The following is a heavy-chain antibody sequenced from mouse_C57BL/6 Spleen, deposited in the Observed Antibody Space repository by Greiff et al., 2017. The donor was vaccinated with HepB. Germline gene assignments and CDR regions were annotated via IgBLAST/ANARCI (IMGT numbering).Heavy chain of an antibody. CDR2: IDPSDSET. J-gene: IGHJ3*01. Sequence: QVQLQQPGAELVRPGSSVKLSCKASGYTFTSYWMHWVKQRPIQGLEWIGNIDPSDSETHYNQKFKDKATLTVDKSSSTAYMQLSSLTAEDSAVYCCASGPDYYGSSGFAYWGQGTLVTVSA. CDR3: ASGPDYYGSSGFAY. CDR1: GYTFTSYW. V-gene: IGHV1-52*01. D-gene: IGHD1-1*01.